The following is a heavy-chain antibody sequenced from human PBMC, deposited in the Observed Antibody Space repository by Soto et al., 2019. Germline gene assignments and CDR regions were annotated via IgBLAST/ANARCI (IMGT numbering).Heavy chain of an antibody. V-gene: IGHV1-2*02. CDR2: INPNSGGT. J-gene: IGHJ4*02. Sequence: QVQLVQSGAEVRKPGASVKVSCKASGYTFSDYYIHWVRQAPGQGLEWMGWINPNSGGTKYAPKFQGGVTMTRDPSITPAYMELSRLRSGDTAVYYCAREPATAKPEGVDFWGQGTLVTVSS. CDR1: GYTFSDYY. CDR3: AREPATAKPEGVDF. D-gene: IGHD1-1*01.